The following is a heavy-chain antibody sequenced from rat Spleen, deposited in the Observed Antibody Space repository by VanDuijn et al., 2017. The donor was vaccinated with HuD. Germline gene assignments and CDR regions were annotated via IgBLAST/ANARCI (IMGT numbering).Heavy chain of an antibody. CDR2: IATGITNT. D-gene: IGHD1-12*03. CDR1: GFTFADCY. CDR3: GRHAYYDGYYHWYFDL. J-gene: IGHJ1*01. V-gene: IGHV5-25*01. Sequence: EVQLVESDGGLVQPGRSLKLSCATSGFTFADCYMAWVRQAPTKGLEWVASIATGITNTYYRDPVKGRFTISRENAKSTLYLQMDSLRSEDTATYYCGRHAYYDGYYHWYFDLWGPGTMVTVSS.